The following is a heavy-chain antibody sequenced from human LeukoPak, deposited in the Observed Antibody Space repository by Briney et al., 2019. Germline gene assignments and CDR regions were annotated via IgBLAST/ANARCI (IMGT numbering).Heavy chain of an antibody. J-gene: IGHJ4*02. D-gene: IGHD5-24*01. Sequence: SETLSLTCAVYGGSFSGYYWGWIRQPPGKGLEWIGEINHSGSTNYNPSLKSRVTISVDTSKNQFSLKLSSVTAADTAVYYCARGGIEKTNDYWGQGTLVTVSS. CDR3: ARGGIEKTNDY. CDR2: INHSGST. V-gene: IGHV4-34*01. CDR1: GGSFSGYY.